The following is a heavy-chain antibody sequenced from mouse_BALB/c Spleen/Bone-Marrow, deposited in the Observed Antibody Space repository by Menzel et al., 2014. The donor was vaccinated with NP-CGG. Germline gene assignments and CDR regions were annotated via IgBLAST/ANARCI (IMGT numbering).Heavy chain of an antibody. CDR3: ARNGYYGYSDY. Sequence: EVQLQQSGGGLVQPGGSLKLSCAASGLDFSRYWMSWVRQAPGKGLEWIGEINPDSSTINYTPSLKDKFIISRDNAKNTLYLQMSKVRSEDTALYYCARNGYYGYSDYWGQGTTLTVSS. V-gene: IGHV4-1*02. CDR2: INPDSSTI. J-gene: IGHJ2*01. CDR1: GLDFSRYW. D-gene: IGHD2-1*01.